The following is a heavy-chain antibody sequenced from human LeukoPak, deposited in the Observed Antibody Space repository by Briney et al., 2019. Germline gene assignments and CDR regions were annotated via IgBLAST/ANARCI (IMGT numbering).Heavy chain of an antibody. CDR3: ARDNSSGWYGMDV. CDR2: INHSGST. Sequence: PSETLSLTCAVYGGSFSGYYWSWIRQPPGKGLEWIEEINHSGSTNYNPSLKSRVTISVDTSKNQFSLKLSSVTAADTAVYYCARDNSSGWYGMDVWGQGTTVTVSS. D-gene: IGHD6-19*01. CDR1: GGSFSGYY. V-gene: IGHV4-34*01. J-gene: IGHJ6*02.